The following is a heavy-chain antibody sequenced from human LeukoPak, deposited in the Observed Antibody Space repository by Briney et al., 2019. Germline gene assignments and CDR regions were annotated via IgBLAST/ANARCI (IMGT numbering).Heavy chain of an antibody. Sequence: PSETLSLTCTVSGGSLSSYYWSWVRQPAGKGLEWIGRIYTSGSTNYNPSLKSRATMSVDTSKNQFSLKLSSVTAADTAVYYCARGSSGWDNGGGYNWFDPWGQGTLVTVSS. CDR3: ARGSSGWDNGGGYNWFDP. J-gene: IGHJ5*02. CDR2: IYTSGST. V-gene: IGHV4-4*07. CDR1: GGSLSSYY. D-gene: IGHD6-19*01.